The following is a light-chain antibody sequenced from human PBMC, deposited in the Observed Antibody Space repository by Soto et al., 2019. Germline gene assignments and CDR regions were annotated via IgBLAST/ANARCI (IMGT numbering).Light chain of an antibody. CDR2: AAS. CDR1: HSLTSNS. Sequence: ETVLTQSPGPLSLSPGERVTLSCRASHSLTSNSLVWYQQKPGQAPRLLIYAASLRPPGIPDRFSGSGSGTDFTLTITRLEPEDFAVYYCQQFGSSPYTFGQGTKLEIK. J-gene: IGKJ2*01. V-gene: IGKV3-20*01. CDR3: QQFGSSPYT.